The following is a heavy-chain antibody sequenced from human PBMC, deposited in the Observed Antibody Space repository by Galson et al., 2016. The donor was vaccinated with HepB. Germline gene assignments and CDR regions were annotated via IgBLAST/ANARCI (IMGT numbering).Heavy chain of an antibody. CDR3: AKSQPGYSSGWYTLPIDAFDI. J-gene: IGHJ3*02. CDR1: GFTFSSYA. D-gene: IGHD6-19*01. Sequence: SLRLSCAASGFTFSSYAMSWVRQAPGKGLEWVSTISGSGHNTYYADSVKGRFTISRDNSKNTLYLQMNSLRAEDTAVYYCAKSQPGYSSGWYTLPIDAFDIWGQGTMVTVSS. CDR2: ISGSGHNT. V-gene: IGHV3-23*01.